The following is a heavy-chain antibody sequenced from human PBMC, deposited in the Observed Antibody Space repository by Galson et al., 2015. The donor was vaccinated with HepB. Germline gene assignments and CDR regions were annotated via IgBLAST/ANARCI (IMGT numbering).Heavy chain of an antibody. CDR3: AKDAVWNGDRSSWGFDY. D-gene: IGHD6-13*01. CDR1: GFTFSSYG. CDR2: IRYEGSNK. V-gene: IGHV3-30*02. Sequence: SLRLSCAASGFTFSSYGMHWVHQAPGKGLEWVAFIRYEGSNKYYADSVKGRFTMSRDNSKNTLYLQLNSLRAEDTAVYYCAKDAVWNGDRSSWGFDYWGQGTLVTVSP. J-gene: IGHJ4*02.